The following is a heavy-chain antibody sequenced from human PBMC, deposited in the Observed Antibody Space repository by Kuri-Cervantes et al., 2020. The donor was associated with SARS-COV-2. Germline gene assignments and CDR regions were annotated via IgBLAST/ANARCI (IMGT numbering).Heavy chain of an antibody. V-gene: IGHV4-38-2*01. D-gene: IGHD3-3*01. J-gene: IGHJ4*02. CDR1: GYSISSGYY. CDR2: IYHSGST. Sequence: ESLKISCAVSGYSISSGYYWGWIRQPPGKGLEWIGSIYHSGSTYYNPSLKSRVTISVDTSKNQFSLKLSSVTAADTAVYYCARSEAWDDYYFDYWGQGTLVTVSS. CDR3: ARSEAWDDYYFDY.